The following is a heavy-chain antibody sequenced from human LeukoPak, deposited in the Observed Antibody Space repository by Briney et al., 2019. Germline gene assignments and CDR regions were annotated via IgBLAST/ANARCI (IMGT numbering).Heavy chain of an antibody. J-gene: IGHJ4*02. V-gene: IGHV1-2*02. Sequence: ASVKVSCKPSGYTFTAYYMHLVRQAPGQGLEWMGWINPNTGDTKFAQNFQDRVTMTRDTSISTAYMELSRLRSDDTAVYYCARGLFSSGKTPDYWGQGTLVTVSS. D-gene: IGHD3-22*01. CDR3: ARGLFSSGKTPDY. CDR1: GYTFTAYY. CDR2: INPNTGDT.